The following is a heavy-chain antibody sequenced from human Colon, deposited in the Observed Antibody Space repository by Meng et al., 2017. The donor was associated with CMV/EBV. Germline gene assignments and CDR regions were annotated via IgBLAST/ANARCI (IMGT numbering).Heavy chain of an antibody. CDR1: GFTFDNYV. CDR2: ISGSGTST. V-gene: IGHV3-23*01. Sequence: GESLKISCVASGFTFDNYVMTWVRQAPGKGLEWVSGISGSGTSTYYADSVKGRHTISRDNSKNTLYLQMNSLGAEDTGVYYCAKDTAYYYGSGSRAYGMDVWGQGTTVTV. CDR3: AKDTAYYYGSGSRAYGMDV. J-gene: IGHJ6*02. D-gene: IGHD3-10*01.